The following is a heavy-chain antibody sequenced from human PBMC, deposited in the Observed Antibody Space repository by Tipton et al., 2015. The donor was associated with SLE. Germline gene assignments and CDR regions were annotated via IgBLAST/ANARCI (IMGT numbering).Heavy chain of an antibody. CDR1: GGTFSSHA. J-gene: IGHJ3*02. CDR3: ARDYDLGWLLLDAFDI. CDR2: IIPIFGTA. D-gene: IGHD5-24*01. Sequence: QVQLVQSGPEVKKPGSSVKVSCKASGGTFSSHAISWVRQAPGQGLEWMGGIIPIFGTANYPQKFQGRVTITTDESTSTAYMELSRLRSDDTAVYYCARDYDLGWLLLDAFDIWGQGTKVTVSS. V-gene: IGHV1-69*01.